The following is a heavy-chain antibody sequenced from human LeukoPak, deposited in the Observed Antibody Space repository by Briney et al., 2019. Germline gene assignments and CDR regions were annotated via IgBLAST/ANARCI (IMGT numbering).Heavy chain of an antibody. CDR2: ISRGASTI. D-gene: IGHD6-19*01. V-gene: IGHV3-48*03. CDR3: ARVAVAGY. Sequence: GGSLRLSCAASGFTFSSYEMNWVRQAPGKGLEWVSYISRGASTIYYADSVKGRFTISRDNARNSLYLRMNSLRAEDTAVYYCARVAVAGYWGQGTLVTVSP. J-gene: IGHJ4*02. CDR1: GFTFSSYE.